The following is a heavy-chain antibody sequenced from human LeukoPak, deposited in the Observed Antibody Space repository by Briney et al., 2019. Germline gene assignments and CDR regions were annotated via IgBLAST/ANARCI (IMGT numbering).Heavy chain of an antibody. Sequence: ASVKVSCKASGYTFTSYGISWVRQAPGQGREGMGWISAYNGNTNYAQKFQARVTMTRDTSISTAYMELSRLRSDDTAVYYCARVAVAGKAHWFDPWGQGTLVTVSS. D-gene: IGHD6-19*01. CDR3: ARVAVAGKAHWFDP. V-gene: IGHV1-18*01. J-gene: IGHJ5*02. CDR1: GYTFTSYG. CDR2: ISAYNGNT.